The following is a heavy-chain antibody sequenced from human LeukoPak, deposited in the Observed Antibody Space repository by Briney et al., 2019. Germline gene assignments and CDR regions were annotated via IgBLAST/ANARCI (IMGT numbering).Heavy chain of an antibody. CDR1: GFTFSSYG. V-gene: IGHV3-30*02. CDR2: IRYDGSNK. D-gene: IGHD2-21*01. Sequence: GGSLRLSCAASGFTFSSYGMHWVRQAPGKGLEWVAFIRYDGSNKYYADSVKGRFTISRDNSKNTLYLQMNSLRAEDTAVYYCATNRDCGGDCYPLYFDYWGQGTLVTVSS. J-gene: IGHJ4*02. CDR3: ATNRDCGGDCYPLYFDY.